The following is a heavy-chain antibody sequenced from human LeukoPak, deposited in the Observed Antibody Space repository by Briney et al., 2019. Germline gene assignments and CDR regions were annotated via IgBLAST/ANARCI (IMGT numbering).Heavy chain of an antibody. CDR2: ISGSGAYT. J-gene: IGHJ1*01. CDR1: GFTFSSYA. V-gene: IGHV3-23*01. Sequence: GGSLRLSCAASGFTFSSYAMSWVRQAPGKGLEWVSTISGSGAYTYYADSVRGRFTISRDNSKNTLYLQMNGLRAEDTAVYYCAKYFASGSYYKLPHWGQGTLVTVSS. D-gene: IGHD3-10*01. CDR3: AKYFASGSYYKLPH.